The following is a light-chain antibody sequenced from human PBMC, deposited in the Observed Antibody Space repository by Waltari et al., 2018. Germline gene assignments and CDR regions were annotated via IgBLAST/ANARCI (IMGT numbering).Light chain of an antibody. J-gene: IGKJ4*01. CDR2: DAS. V-gene: IGKV3-11*01. CDR1: QSVGNY. Sequence: EIVLTQSPATLSLSPGERATRSCRASQSVGNYLAWYQQKPGQAPRLLIYDASNRATGIPARFSGSGSGTDFTLTISSLEPEDFAVYYCQQRSNWSPALTFGGGTKVEIK. CDR3: QQRSNWSPALT.